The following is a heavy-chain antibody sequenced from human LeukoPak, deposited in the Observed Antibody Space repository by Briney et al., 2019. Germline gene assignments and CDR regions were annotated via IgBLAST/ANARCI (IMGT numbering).Heavy chain of an antibody. CDR2: IKQDGSEK. D-gene: IGHD6-13*01. CDR1: GFTFSSYW. Sequence: GGSLRLSCAASGFTFSSYWMSWVRQAPAKGLEWVANIKQDGSEKYYVDSVKGRFTISRDNAKNSLYLQMNSLRAEDTAVYYCARDGGTDSSSWSYDAFDIWGQGAMVSVSS. J-gene: IGHJ3*02. V-gene: IGHV3-7*01. CDR3: ARDGGTDSSSWSYDAFDI.